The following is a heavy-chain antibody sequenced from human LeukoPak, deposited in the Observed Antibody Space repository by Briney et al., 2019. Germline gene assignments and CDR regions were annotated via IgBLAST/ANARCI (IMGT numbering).Heavy chain of an antibody. CDR2: IIPIFGTA. CDR3: ARECNSIGGGGWYGALGY. Sequence: ASVKVSCKASGDTFSSYAISWVRQAPGQGLEWMGGIIPIFGTANYAQKFQGRVTITADESTSTAYMELSSLRSEDTAVYYCARECNSIGGGGWYGALGYWGQGTLVTVSS. J-gene: IGHJ4*02. CDR1: GDTFSSYA. V-gene: IGHV1-69*01. D-gene: IGHD6-19*01.